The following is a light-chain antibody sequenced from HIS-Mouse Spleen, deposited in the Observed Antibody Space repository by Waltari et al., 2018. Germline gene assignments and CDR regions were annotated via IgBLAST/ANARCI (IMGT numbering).Light chain of an antibody. CDR2: KDS. Sequence: SYELTQPPSVSVSPGQTARITCSGDALPKQYASWYQQKPGQAPVLVKYKDSERPSGIPERFSGSSSGTTVTLTISGVQAEDEADYYCQSADSSGTYVVFGGGTKLTVL. CDR1: ALPKQY. CDR3: QSADSSGTYVV. J-gene: IGLJ2*01. V-gene: IGLV3-25*03.